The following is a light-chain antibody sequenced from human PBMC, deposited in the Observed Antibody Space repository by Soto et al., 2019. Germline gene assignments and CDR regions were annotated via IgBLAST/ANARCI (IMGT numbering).Light chain of an antibody. CDR3: MQRIEFPLT. Sequence: DIVMTQTPLSLPVTPGEPASISCRSSQSLLDSDDGNTYLDWYLQKPGQSPQLLIYTVSYRASGVPDRFSGSGSGTDFTLKISRVEAEDFGIYYCMQRIEFPLTFGGGTKVEIK. CDR1: QSLLDSDDGNTY. V-gene: IGKV2-40*01. J-gene: IGKJ4*01. CDR2: TVS.